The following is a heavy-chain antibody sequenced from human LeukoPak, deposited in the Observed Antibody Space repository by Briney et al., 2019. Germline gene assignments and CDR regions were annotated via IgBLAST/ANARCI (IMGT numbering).Heavy chain of an antibody. D-gene: IGHD6-13*01. Sequence: GGSLRLSCAASGFTFSSYAMSWVRQAPGKGLEWVSAISGSDGSTYYADSVKGRFTISRDNSKNTLYLQMNSLRAEDTAVYYCAKDPAAAGTTMFDPWGQGTLVTVSS. CDR3: AKDPAAAGTTMFDP. CDR2: ISGSDGST. V-gene: IGHV3-23*01. CDR1: GFTFSSYA. J-gene: IGHJ5*02.